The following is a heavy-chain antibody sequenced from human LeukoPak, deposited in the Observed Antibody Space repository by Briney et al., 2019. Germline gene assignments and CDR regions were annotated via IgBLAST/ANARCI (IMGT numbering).Heavy chain of an antibody. CDR1: GFIFSDYY. D-gene: IGHD4-17*01. V-gene: IGHV3-11*04. J-gene: IGHJ4*02. CDR3: VRPRTLHSGDYAFNA. Sequence: GGSLRLSCAASGFIFSDYYMAWVRQAPGKGLEWVSSISGSGSFMYYADSVKGRFTISRDNAKNSVYLHMNSLRAEDTAVFYCVRPRTLHSGDYAFNAWGQGTLVAVSS. CDR2: ISGSGSFM.